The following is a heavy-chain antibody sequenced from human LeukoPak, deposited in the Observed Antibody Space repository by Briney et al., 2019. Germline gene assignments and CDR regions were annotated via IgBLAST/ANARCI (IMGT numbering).Heavy chain of an antibody. J-gene: IGHJ4*02. CDR2: IIPILGIA. V-gene: IGHV1-69*04. D-gene: IGHD1-26*01. CDR1: GGTFSSYA. CDR3: ARSPIVGATSFDY. Sequence: SVKVSCKASGGTFSSYAISWVRQAPGQGLEWMGRIIPILGIANYAQKFQGRVTTTADRSTSTAYMELSSLRSEDTAVYYCARSPIVGATSFDYWGQGTLVTVSS.